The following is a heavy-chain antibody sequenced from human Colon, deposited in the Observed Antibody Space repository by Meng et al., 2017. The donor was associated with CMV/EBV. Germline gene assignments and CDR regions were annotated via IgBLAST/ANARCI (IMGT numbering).Heavy chain of an antibody. D-gene: IGHD6-6*01. CDR2: ISFDGSDQ. CDR1: GFTFSNYP. J-gene: IGHJ6*02. Sequence: GGSLRLSCAASGFTFSNYPMHWVRQAPGKGLEWVAVISFDGSDQSYADSVRGRFTISRDNSKNTLYLQMNSLRAEDTAMYYCARDRYNVAALFLLYYYGMDVWGQGTTVTVSS. CDR3: ARDRYNVAALFLLYYYGMDV. V-gene: IGHV3-30*04.